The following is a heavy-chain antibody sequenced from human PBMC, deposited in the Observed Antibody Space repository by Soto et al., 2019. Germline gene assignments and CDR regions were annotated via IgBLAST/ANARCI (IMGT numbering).Heavy chain of an antibody. Sequence: QVQLQESGPGLVKPSGTLSLTCAVSGDSISTNYWWSWVRQPPGKGLEWIGEIYHSGITHYNPSLKSRITISVDKSKSQFSLEVTSVTAADTAVYYCARMGPFIAVAGNFDYWGRGTLVTVSS. J-gene: IGHJ4*02. CDR2: IYHSGIT. D-gene: IGHD6-19*01. CDR3: ARMGPFIAVAGNFDY. V-gene: IGHV4-4*02. CDR1: GDSISTNYW.